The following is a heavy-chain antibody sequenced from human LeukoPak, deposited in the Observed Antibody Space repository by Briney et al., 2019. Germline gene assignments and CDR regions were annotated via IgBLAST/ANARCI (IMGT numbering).Heavy chain of an antibody. Sequence: GASVKVSCKASGYTFTSYYMHWVRQAPGQGLEGMGIINPSGCSTSYAQKFQGRVTMTRDMSTSTVYIELSSLRSEDTAVYYCARIKRPYSSFHWFDPWGQGTLVTVSS. CDR2: INPSGCST. CDR1: GYTFTSYY. D-gene: IGHD6-6*01. J-gene: IGHJ5*02. CDR3: ARIKRPYSSFHWFDP. V-gene: IGHV1-46*01.